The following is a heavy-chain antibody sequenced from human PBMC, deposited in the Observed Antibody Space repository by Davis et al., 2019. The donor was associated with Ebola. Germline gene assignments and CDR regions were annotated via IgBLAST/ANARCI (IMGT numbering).Heavy chain of an antibody. Sequence: AASVTVSCKASGYTFTSYGISWVRQAPGQGLEWMGWMNPNSGNTGYAQKFQGWVTMTRDTSISTAYMELSRLRSDDTAVYYCARGRPLLWFGELLYNYWGQGTLVTVSS. D-gene: IGHD3-10*01. CDR2: MNPNSGNT. CDR3: ARGRPLLWFGELLYNY. V-gene: IGHV1-8*02. CDR1: GYTFTSYG. J-gene: IGHJ4*02.